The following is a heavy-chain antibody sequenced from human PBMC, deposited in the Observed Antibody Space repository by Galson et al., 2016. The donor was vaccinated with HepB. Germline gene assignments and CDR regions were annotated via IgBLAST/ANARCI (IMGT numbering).Heavy chain of an antibody. CDR2: ISRASSYI. J-gene: IGHJ3*02. V-gene: IGHV3-21*01. D-gene: IGHD3-10*01. Sequence: MNWVRQAPGKGLEWVSSISRASSYIYYADSVKGRFTISRDNAKNSLYLQMNSLRADDTAIYYCARDRYGSGFDAFDIWGQGTMVTVSS. CDR3: ARDRYGSGFDAFDI.